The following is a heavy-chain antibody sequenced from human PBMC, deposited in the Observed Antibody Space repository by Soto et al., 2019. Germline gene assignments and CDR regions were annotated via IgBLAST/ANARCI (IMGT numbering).Heavy chain of an antibody. J-gene: IGHJ6*02. CDR3: ARDLRPXSLTYYYGSGSSSHGMDV. CDR2: ISSSSSYI. Sequence: LGLSCAASGFTFSSYSRNCVRQAPGKGLEWVSSISSSSSYIYYADSVKGRFTISRDNAKNSLYLQMNSLRAEDTAVYYCARDLRPXSLTYYYGSGSSSHGMDVWGQGTTVTVS. CDR1: GFTFSSYS. V-gene: IGHV3-21*01. D-gene: IGHD3-10*01.